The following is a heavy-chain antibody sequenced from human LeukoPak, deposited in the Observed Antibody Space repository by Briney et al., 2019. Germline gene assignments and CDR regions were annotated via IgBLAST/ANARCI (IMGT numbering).Heavy chain of an antibody. CDR1: GGSISSSSYY. CDR3: ARAYGGRVPFDY. CDR2: IYYSGST. J-gene: IGHJ4*02. V-gene: IGHV4-39*07. D-gene: IGHD4-23*01. Sequence: SETLSLTCTVSGGSISSSSYYWGWIRQPPGKGLEWIGSIYYSGSTYYNPSLKSRVTISVDTSKNQFSLKLSSVTAADTAVYYCARAYGGRVPFDYWGQGTLVTVSS.